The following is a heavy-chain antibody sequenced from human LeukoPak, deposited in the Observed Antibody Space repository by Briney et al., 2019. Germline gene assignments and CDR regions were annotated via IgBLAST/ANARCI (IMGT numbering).Heavy chain of an antibody. CDR2: IWYDGSNK. J-gene: IGHJ6*02. Sequence: GGSLRLSCAASGFTFSSYGMHWVRQAPGKGLEWVAVIWYDGSNKYYADSVKGRFTISRDNSKNTPYLQMNSLRAEDTAVYYCARDGVGCGSTSCYVPYYYYGMDVWGQGTTVTVSS. D-gene: IGHD2-2*01. CDR3: ARDGVGCGSTSCYVPYYYYGMDV. CDR1: GFTFSSYG. V-gene: IGHV3-33*01.